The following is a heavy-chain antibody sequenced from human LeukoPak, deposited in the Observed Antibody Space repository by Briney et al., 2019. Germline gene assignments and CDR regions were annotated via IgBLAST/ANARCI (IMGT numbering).Heavy chain of an antibody. D-gene: IGHD5/OR15-5a*01. CDR3: ARHGPVSIRPYYFYY. J-gene: IGHJ4*02. Sequence: PGGSLRLSCAASGFTFSSYGMHWGRQAPGKGLEWVAFIRYDGSNKYYADSVKGRFTIPRDNSKNTLYLQMNSLRAEDTAVYYCARHGPVSIRPYYFYYWGQVTLVTASS. CDR1: GFTFSSYG. CDR2: IRYDGSNK. V-gene: IGHV3-30*02.